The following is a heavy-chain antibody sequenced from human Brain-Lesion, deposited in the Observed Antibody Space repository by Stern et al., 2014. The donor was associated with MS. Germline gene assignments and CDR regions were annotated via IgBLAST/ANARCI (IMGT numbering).Heavy chain of an antibody. CDR3: ARDYGDLEFDL. V-gene: IGHV4-61*02. D-gene: IGHD4-17*01. J-gene: IGHJ4*02. Sequence: QMQLVQSGPGLVKPSQTLSLTCTVSGGPISSHSYYWSWIRQPAGKGLEWIGHIYARGNPNYNPSLKSRVSISVDTSKNQLSLRRGSVTASDTAVYYCARDYGDLEFDLWGQGTLVTVSS. CDR2: IYARGNP. CDR1: GGPISSHSYY.